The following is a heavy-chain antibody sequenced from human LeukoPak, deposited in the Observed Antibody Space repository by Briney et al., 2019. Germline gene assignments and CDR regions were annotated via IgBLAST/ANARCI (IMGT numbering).Heavy chain of an antibody. J-gene: IGHJ4*02. CDR2: VYHSGST. CDR1: GDSITYYY. Sequence: SVTLSLTCSVSGDSITYYYWSWIRQPPGKGLEWIGYVYHSGSTNYNPSLKSRITISADTSKNQFSLKLNSVTAADTAIYYCARTFSSSWTPYYFDYWGQGILVTVSS. V-gene: IGHV4-59*01. CDR3: ARTFSSSWTPYYFDY. D-gene: IGHD6-6*01.